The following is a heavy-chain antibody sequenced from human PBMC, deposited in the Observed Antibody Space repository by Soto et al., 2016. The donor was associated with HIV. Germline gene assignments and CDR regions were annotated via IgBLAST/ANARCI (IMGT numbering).Heavy chain of an antibody. CDR2: IWYDGSNK. J-gene: IGHJ4*02. Sequence: VQLVQSGGGMAQPRRSLRLSCEGSGFTFSRYGFHWVRQAPGKGLEWVAVIWYDGSNKYYAESVQGRFRISRDNSKNRLYLQMDGLRAEDTAMYYCARGLRDDYDGYGWGHLDYWGQGTLVTVSS. CDR1: GFTFSRYG. CDR3: ARGLRDDYDGYGWGHLDY. V-gene: IGHV3-33*08. D-gene: IGHD4-17*01.